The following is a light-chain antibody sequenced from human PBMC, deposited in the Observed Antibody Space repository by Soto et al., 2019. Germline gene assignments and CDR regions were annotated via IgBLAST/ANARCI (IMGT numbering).Light chain of an antibody. CDR1: QDISSW. CDR2: KAS. J-gene: IGKJ2*01. Sequence: DIQMTQSPSTLSASVGDRVTLTCRASQDISSWLAWYQQKPGKAPNLLIYKASSLEGGVPSRFSGSGSGTEFALTINSLQPNDFATYYCQQYKSYPYTFGQGTKLEIK. CDR3: QQYKSYPYT. V-gene: IGKV1-5*03.